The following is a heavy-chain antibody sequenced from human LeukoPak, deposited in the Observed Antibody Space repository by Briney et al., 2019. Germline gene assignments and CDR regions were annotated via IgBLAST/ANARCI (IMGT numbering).Heavy chain of an antibody. CDR1: GVSISSYY. V-gene: IGHV4-39*01. J-gene: IGHJ5*02. CDR3: ARLELRFLEWLSYHWFDP. CDR2: IYYSGST. Sequence: SETLSLTCTVSGVSISSYYWGWVRQPPGKGLEWIGSIYYSGSTYYNPSLKSRVTISVDTSKNQFSLKLSSVTAADTAVYYCARLELRFLEWLSYHWFDPRGQGTLVTVSS. D-gene: IGHD3-3*01.